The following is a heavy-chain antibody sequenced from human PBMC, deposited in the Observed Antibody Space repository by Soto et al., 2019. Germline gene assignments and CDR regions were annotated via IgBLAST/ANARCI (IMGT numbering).Heavy chain of an antibody. J-gene: IGHJ4*02. CDR2: ISSTTNYI. V-gene: IGHV3-21*06. CDR3: ARESEDLTSNFDY. Sequence: LRLSCAASGFTFTRYSMNWVRQAPGKGLEWVSSISSTTNYIYYGDSMKGRFTISRDNAKNSLYLEMNSLRAEDTAVYYCARESEDLTSNFDYWGQGTLVTGSS. CDR1: GFTFTRYS.